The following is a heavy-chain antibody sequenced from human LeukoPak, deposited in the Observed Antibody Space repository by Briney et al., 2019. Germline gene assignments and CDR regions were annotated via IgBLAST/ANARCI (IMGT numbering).Heavy chain of an antibody. Sequence: SETLSLTCAVYGGSFSGYYWSWIRQPPGKGLEWIGYIYYSGSTNYNPSLKSRVTISVDTSKNQFSLKLSSVTAADTAVYYCARWHYDSSGYPDYWGQGTLGTVSS. CDR3: ARWHYDSSGYPDY. D-gene: IGHD3-22*01. V-gene: IGHV4-59*01. CDR1: GGSFSGYY. J-gene: IGHJ4*02. CDR2: IYYSGST.